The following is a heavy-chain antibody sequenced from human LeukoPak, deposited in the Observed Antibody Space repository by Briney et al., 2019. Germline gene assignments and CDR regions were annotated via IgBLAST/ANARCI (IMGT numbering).Heavy chain of an antibody. CDR3: AKSNLYSNGWYRY. CDR1: GFTFSSYA. V-gene: IGHV3-23*01. J-gene: IGHJ4*02. CDR2: ISSSGGST. Sequence: PGGPLRLSCAASGFTFSSYAMSWVRQAPGKGLEWVSAISSSGGSTYYADSVKGRFTISRDNSKNTLSLQMNSLRAEDTAVYYCAKSNLYSNGWYRYWGQGTLVTVSS. D-gene: IGHD6-19*01.